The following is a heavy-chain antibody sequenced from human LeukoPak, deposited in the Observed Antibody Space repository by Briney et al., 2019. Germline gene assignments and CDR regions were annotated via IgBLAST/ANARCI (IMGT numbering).Heavy chain of an antibody. CDR1: GYTFTGYY. CDR3: ARVVRTTMIVSGADI. D-gene: IGHD3-22*01. J-gene: IGHJ3*02. V-gene: IGHV1-2*06. Sequence: ASVKVSCKASGYTFTGYYTHWVRQAPGQGLEWMGRINPNSGGTNYAQKFQGRVTMTRDTSISTAYMELSRLRSDDTAVYYCARVVRTTMIVSGADIWGQGTMVTVSS. CDR2: INPNSGGT.